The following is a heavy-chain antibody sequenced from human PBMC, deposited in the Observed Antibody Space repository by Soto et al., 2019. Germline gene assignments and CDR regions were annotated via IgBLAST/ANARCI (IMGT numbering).Heavy chain of an antibody. CDR2: VSYDGSIE. Sequence: EHLVESGGGVVQPGRSLRLSCTGSGFTFSSYAMHWVRLAPGKGREWVAVVSYDGSIENYADSVRGRFTISRDNSKNTVFLQMNSLRAEDTAVYYCARDRDDFWSGYYYGMDVWGQGTTVTVSS. CDR3: ARDRDDFWSGYYYGMDV. V-gene: IGHV3-30*04. CDR1: GFTFSSYA. J-gene: IGHJ6*02. D-gene: IGHD3-3*01.